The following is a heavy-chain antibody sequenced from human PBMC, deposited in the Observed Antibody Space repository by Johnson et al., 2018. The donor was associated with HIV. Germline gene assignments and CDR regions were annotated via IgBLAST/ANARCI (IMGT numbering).Heavy chain of an antibody. CDR1: GFTFSNYG. J-gene: IGHJ3*02. D-gene: IGHD6-13*01. Sequence: VQLVESGGGVVQPGRSLRLSCAASGFTFSNYGMNWVRQAPGKGLEWVANIKQDGSEKYYVDSVKGRFTISRDNSKNTLYLQMNSLRAEDTAVYYCTTDIAAGADAFDIWGQGTMVTVSS. V-gene: IGHV3-7*01. CDR2: IKQDGSEK. CDR3: TTDIAAGADAFDI.